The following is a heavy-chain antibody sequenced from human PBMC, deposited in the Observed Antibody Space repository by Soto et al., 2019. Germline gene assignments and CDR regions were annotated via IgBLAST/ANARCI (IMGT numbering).Heavy chain of an antibody. CDR2: IYGDEDK. CDR1: GFSLSTPAVS. D-gene: IGHD3-10*01. Sequence: SGPTLVNPTHTLTLTCTFSGFSLSTPAVSVGWIRQPPGMALEWLALIYGDEDKRYSSSLKSRLTITKDTSKNQVVLTMTNMDPVDTGTYYCTHLKYYGSGGYYRYFDYWGQGTPVTVSS. CDR3: THLKYYGSGGYYRYFDY. J-gene: IGHJ4*02. V-gene: IGHV2-5*02.